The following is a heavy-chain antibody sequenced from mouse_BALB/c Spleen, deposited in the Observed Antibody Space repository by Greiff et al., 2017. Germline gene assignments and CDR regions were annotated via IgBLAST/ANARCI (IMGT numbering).Heavy chain of an antibody. CDR3: ASGGGFGAMDY. J-gene: IGHJ4*01. CDR1: GYSITSDYA. Sequence: ESGPGLVKPSQSLSLTCTVTGYSITSDYAWNWIRQFPGNKLEWMGYISYSGSTSYNPSLKSRISITRDTSKNQFFLQLNSVTTEDTATYYCASGGGFGAMDYWGQGTSVTVSS. D-gene: IGHD1-1*02. V-gene: IGHV3-2*02. CDR2: ISYSGST.